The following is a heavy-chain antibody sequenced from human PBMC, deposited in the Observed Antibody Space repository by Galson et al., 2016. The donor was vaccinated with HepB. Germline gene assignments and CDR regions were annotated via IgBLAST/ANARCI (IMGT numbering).Heavy chain of an antibody. Sequence: SVKVSCKASGYTFTSYYMHWVRQAPGQGLEWMGIINPSGVSTSYAQKFQGRVTMTRDTSTSTVYMELSSLRFEDTAMYYCARGGAGLRSPGFYWGQGTLVTVSS. CDR2: INPSGVST. J-gene: IGHJ4*02. D-gene: IGHD5-12*01. CDR1: GYTFTSYY. V-gene: IGHV1-46*01. CDR3: ARGGAGLRSPGFY.